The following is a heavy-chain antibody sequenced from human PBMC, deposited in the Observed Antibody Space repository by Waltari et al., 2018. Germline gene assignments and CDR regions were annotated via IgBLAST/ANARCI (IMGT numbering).Heavy chain of an antibody. CDR3: ARVHTVTTYIGY. Sequence: EVQLVESGGGLIQPGGSLRLSCAASGFTVSSNYMSWVRQAPGKGLEWVAVIYSGGSTYYADSVKGRFTISRDNSKNTLYLQMNSLRAEDTAVYYCARVHTVTTYIGYWGQGTLVTVSS. CDR1: GFTVSSNY. J-gene: IGHJ4*02. D-gene: IGHD4-17*01. V-gene: IGHV3-53*01. CDR2: IYSGGST.